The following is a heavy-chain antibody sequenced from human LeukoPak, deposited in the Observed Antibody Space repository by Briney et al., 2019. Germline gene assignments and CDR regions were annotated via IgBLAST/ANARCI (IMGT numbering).Heavy chain of an antibody. V-gene: IGHV3-33*01. CDR1: GFTFSSYG. Sequence: GGSLRLSCAASGFTFSSYGMHWVRQAPGKGLEGVAVIWYDGSNKYYADSVKGRFTISRDNSKNTLYLQMNSLRAEDTAVYYCARGEPLFLYYWGQGTLVTVSS. J-gene: IGHJ4*02. D-gene: IGHD1-14*01. CDR3: ARGEPLFLYY. CDR2: IWYDGSNK.